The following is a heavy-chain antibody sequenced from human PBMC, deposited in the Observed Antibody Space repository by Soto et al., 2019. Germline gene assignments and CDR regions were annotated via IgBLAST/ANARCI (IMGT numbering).Heavy chain of an antibody. CDR1: GFTVSSYW. CDR3: ASPPFWSGPWGY. J-gene: IGHJ4*02. CDR2: IKQDGSEK. D-gene: IGHD3-3*01. Sequence: EVQLVESGGGLVQPGGSLRLSCAPSGFTVSSYWMSWVRQAPGTGLEWVANIKQDGSEKYYVDSVKGRLTISRDNAKNSLFLQMISLRAEDTAVYYCASPPFWSGPWGYWGQGTLVTVSS. V-gene: IGHV3-7*03.